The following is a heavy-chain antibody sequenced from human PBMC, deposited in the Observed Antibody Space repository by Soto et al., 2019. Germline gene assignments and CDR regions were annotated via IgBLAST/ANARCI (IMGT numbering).Heavy chain of an antibody. CDR2: IVVGSGNT. CDR3: AADLGDETNSWYIPDY. D-gene: IGHD6-13*01. Sequence: GASVKVSCKASGFTFTSSAVQWVRQARGQRLEWIGWIVVGSGNTNYAQKFQERVTITRDMSTSTAYMELSSLRSEDTAVYYCAADLGDETNSWYIPDYWGQGPLVTVSS. J-gene: IGHJ4*02. CDR1: GFTFTSSA. V-gene: IGHV1-58*01.